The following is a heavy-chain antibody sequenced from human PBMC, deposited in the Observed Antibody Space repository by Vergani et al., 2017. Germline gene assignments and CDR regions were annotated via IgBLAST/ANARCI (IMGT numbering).Heavy chain of an antibody. D-gene: IGHD3-10*01. J-gene: IGHJ6*02. Sequence: QVQLQESGPGLVKPSQTLSLTCAVSGDSISSGNNWGWIRQPPGKGLEWIGCISYSGSTNYNPSLKSRPHISVDTSKNQFSLNLSSVTATDTAVYYCARFYGSGSNPPVSYGMDVWGQGTTVTVSS. CDR2: ISYSGST. V-gene: IGHV4-30-4*08. CDR1: GDSISSGNN. CDR3: ARFYGSGSNPPVSYGMDV.